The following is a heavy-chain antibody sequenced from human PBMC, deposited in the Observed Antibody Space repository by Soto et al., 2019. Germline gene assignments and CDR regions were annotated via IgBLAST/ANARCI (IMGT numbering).Heavy chain of an antibody. Sequence: EVQLLESGGGLVQPGGSLRLSCAASGFTFSSYAMSWVRQAPGKGLEWVSAISGSGGSTYYADSVKGRFTISRDNSKNTLYQQMNSLMAEDTAVYYCAKGLRGGTMAGPDYWGRGTLVTVSS. CDR2: ISGSGGST. V-gene: IGHV3-23*01. J-gene: IGHJ4*02. CDR1: GFTFSSYA. D-gene: IGHD1-7*01. CDR3: AKGLRGGTMAGPDY.